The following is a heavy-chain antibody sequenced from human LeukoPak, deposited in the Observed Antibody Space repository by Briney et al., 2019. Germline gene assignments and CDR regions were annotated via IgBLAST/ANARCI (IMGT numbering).Heavy chain of an antibody. Sequence: GGSLRLSCAASGFTFSSYAMSWVRQAPGKGLEWVSAISGSGGSTYYADSVKGRFTISRDNSKNTLYLQMNSLRAEDTAVYYCAKDLWADYYDSSGYAFDIWGQGTMVTVSS. CDR3: AKDLWADYYDSSGYAFDI. V-gene: IGHV3-23*01. D-gene: IGHD3-22*01. CDR2: ISGSGGST. CDR1: GFTFSSYA. J-gene: IGHJ3*02.